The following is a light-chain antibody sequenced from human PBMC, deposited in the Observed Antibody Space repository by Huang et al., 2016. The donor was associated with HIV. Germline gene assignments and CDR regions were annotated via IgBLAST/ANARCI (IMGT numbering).Light chain of an antibody. Sequence: DIVMTQSPDSMTVSLGERATINCTASQSVLHSSNNKNYLTWYQQKPGQPPKVLIYLASSRESGVPDRFIGSGSGTDFTLTISNLQAEDVAVYFCHQYFSSPQTFGQGTKVEIK. CDR2: LAS. CDR3: HQYFSSPQT. CDR1: QSVLHSSNNKNY. J-gene: IGKJ1*01. V-gene: IGKV4-1*01.